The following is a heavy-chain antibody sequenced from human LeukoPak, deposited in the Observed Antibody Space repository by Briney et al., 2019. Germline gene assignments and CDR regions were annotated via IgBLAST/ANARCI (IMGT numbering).Heavy chain of an antibody. CDR1: GFTFSSYG. CDR3: AKAEEEYYDSSGYSDY. J-gene: IGHJ4*02. V-gene: IGHV3-30*02. D-gene: IGHD3-22*01. CDR2: IQYDGSKT. Sequence: PGGSLRLSCAASGFTFSSYGMHWVRQAPGKGLEWITAIQYDGSKTYYADSVKGRFTISRDQSKNTLDLQMNSLRAEDTAVYYCAKAEEEYYDSSGYSDYWGQGTLVTVSS.